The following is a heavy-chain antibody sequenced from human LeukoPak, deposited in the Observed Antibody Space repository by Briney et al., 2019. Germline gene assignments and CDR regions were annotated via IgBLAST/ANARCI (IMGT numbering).Heavy chain of an antibody. D-gene: IGHD6-13*01. V-gene: IGHV4-39*01. J-gene: IGHJ4*02. CDR1: GDSISSSSYY. CDR2: IYYSGST. Sequence: SETLSLTCTVSGDSISSSSYYWGWIRQPPGKGLEWIGSIYYSGSTYYNPSLKSRVTISVDTSKNQFSLKLSSVTAADTAVYYCARRDSSSWSPFDYWGQGTLVTVSS. CDR3: ARRDSSSWSPFDY.